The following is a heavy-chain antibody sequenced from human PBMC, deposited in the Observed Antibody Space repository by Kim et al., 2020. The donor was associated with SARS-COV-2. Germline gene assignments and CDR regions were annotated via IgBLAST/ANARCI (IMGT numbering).Heavy chain of an antibody. J-gene: IGHJ5*02. CDR1: GGSFSGYY. CDR3: AKREVSLYSSSWYGKYNWFDP. CDR2: INHSGST. D-gene: IGHD6-13*01. V-gene: IGHV4-34*01. Sequence: SETLSLTCAVYGGSFSGYYWSWIRQPPGKGLEWIGEINHSGSTNYNPSLKSRVTISVDTSKNQFSLKLSSVTAADTAVYYCAKREVSLYSSSWYGKYNWFDPWGQGTLVTVSS.